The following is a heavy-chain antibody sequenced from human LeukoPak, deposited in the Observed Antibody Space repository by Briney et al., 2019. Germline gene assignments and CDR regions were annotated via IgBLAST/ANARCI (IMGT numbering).Heavy chain of an antibody. Sequence: SETLSLTCTVSGGSINSNSYYWGWIRQPPGKGLEWIGSIYSSGSTYYNPSLKSRVTMSIDTSKNQFSLKLTSVTAAGTAVYYCARDPTLAAPDYWGQGTLVTVSS. D-gene: IGHD6-6*01. CDR3: ARDPTLAAPDY. V-gene: IGHV4-39*07. CDR1: GGSINSNSYY. J-gene: IGHJ4*02. CDR2: IYSSGST.